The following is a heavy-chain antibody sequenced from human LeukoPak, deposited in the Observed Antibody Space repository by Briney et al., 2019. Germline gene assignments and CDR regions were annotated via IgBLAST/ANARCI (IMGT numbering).Heavy chain of an antibody. J-gene: IGHJ4*02. V-gene: IGHV1-18*01. CDR2: ISAYNGNR. CDR3: ARDDSGAKVDIDY. Sequence: GASVKVSFKASGYSFGDYGFSWVRQAPGQGLEWLGWISAYNGNRNYAQKVEGRVTMTTDTSTSTAYLELRGLRPDDTAVYYCARDDSGAKVDIDYWGQGTLLIVSS. CDR1: GYSFGDYG. D-gene: IGHD5-12*01.